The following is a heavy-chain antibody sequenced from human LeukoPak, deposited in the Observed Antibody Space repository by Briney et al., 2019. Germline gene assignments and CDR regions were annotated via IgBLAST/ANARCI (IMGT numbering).Heavy chain of an antibody. J-gene: IGHJ4*02. V-gene: IGHV1-2*02. CDR1: GYTFTGYY. CDR2: INPNSGGT. CDR3: ARARAYLWEHPHYFDY. D-gene: IGHD1-26*01. Sequence: ASVKVSCKASGYTFTGYYIHWVRQAPGQGLEWIGWINPNSGGTNYAQKFQGRVTMTRDTSISTVYMELSRLRSDDTAVYYCARARAYLWEHPHYFDYWGQGTLVTVSS.